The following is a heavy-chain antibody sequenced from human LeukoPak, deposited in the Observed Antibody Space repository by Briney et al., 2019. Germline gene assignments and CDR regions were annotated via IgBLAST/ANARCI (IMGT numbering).Heavy chain of an antibody. CDR2: ISGSGGST. CDR1: GFAFSSYA. J-gene: IGHJ4*02. D-gene: IGHD1-26*01. CDR3: AKGRGWELLSPFDY. V-gene: IGHV3-23*01. Sequence: GGSLRLSCAASGFAFSSYAMSWVRQAPGKGLEWVSAISGSGGSTYYADSVKGRFTISRDNSKNTLYLQMNSLRAEDTAVYYCAKGRGWELLSPFDYWGQGTLVTVSS.